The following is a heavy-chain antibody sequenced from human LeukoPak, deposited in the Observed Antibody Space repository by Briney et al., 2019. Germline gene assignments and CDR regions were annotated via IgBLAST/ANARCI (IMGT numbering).Heavy chain of an antibody. CDR3: AKDKTYSGRIPDFDY. V-gene: IGHV3-33*06. J-gene: IGHJ4*02. D-gene: IGHD1-26*01. Sequence: GGSLRLSCAASGFTFSVSGMHWVRQAPGKGLEWVAVLWHDGSNTYYADSVKGRFTISIDISKNTLYLQMNSLRAEDRAVYYCAKDKTYSGRIPDFDYWGQGTLVTVSA. CDR1: GFTFSVSG. CDR2: LWHDGSNT.